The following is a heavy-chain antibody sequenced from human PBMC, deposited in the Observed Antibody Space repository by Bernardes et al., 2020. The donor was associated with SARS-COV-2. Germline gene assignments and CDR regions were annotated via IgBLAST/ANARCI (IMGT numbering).Heavy chain of an antibody. CDR3: AKRKQIFHLSEWDVGMDV. D-gene: IGHD1-26*01. V-gene: IGHV3-30*18. CDR1: GFTLNNFG. CDR2: ISYEGSKE. J-gene: IGHJ6*01. Sequence: GGSLRLSCAASGFTLNNFGIHWVRQAPGKGLEWVSLISYEGSKEFYADFVRGRFSISRDNSKRAVYLQMNSLGPEDTAVYYCAKRKQIFHLSEWDVGMDVWGRGTTGTGSP.